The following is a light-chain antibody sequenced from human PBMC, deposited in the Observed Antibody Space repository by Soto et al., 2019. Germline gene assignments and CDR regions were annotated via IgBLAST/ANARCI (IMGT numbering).Light chain of an antibody. CDR3: QQYNNWPWT. CDR2: SAS. J-gene: IGKJ1*01. V-gene: IGKV3-15*01. Sequence: EIVMTQSTATLSVSPGGRATLSCRASQSISDTLAWYQHKPGQAPRLLIYSASRRATGFPGRFSGSGSGTDFTLTISSLQSEDLPVYYCQQYNNWPWTFGKGTKV. CDR1: QSISDT.